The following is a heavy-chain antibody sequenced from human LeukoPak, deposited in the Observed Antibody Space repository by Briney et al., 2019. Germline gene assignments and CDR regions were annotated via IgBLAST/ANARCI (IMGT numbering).Heavy chain of an antibody. J-gene: IGHJ6*03. D-gene: IGHD2-2*01. CDR2: INHSGST. CDR1: GGFFSGYY. V-gene: IGHV4-34*01. Sequence: SQTLSLTCPVYGGFFSGYYWSCIRQPPGNLLEWIGEINHSGSTNYNPSLKSRVTISVDTSKNQFSLKLSSVTAADTGVYYCARGRGYCSSTSCDRDYYYYMDVWGKGTTVTVSS. CDR3: ARGRGYCSSTSCDRDYYYYMDV.